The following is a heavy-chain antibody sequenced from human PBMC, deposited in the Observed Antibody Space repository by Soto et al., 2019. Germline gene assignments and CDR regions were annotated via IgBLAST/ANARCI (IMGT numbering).Heavy chain of an antibody. J-gene: IGHJ4*02. CDR3: ARYASSGTIDH. V-gene: IGHV4-59*01. D-gene: IGHD3-22*01. CDR2: IYYSGST. Sequence: SETLSLTCTVSGGSISSYYWSWIRQPPGKGLEWIGYIYYSGSTNYNPSLKSRVTISVDTSKNQFSLKLSSVTAADTAVYYCARYASSGTIDHWGQGTLVTVSS. CDR1: GGSISSYY.